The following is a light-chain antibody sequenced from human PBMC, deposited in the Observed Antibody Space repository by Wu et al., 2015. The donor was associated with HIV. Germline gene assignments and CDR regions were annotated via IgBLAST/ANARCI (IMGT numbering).Light chain of an antibody. CDR2: AVS. J-gene: IGKJ5*01. CDR3: QQYDNWPPIT. Sequence: EILMTQFPATLSVSPGESATLFCKAGQTIRGNLAWYQQKPGQAPRLLIYAVSARATGVPARFSGSGSETEFSLTISSLQSEDSGIYYCQQYDNWPPITFGHGTRLEI. CDR1: QTIRGN. V-gene: IGKV3-15*01.